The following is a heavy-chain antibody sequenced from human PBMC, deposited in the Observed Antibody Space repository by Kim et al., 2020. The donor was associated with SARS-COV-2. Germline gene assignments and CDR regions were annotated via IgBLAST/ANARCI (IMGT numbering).Heavy chain of an antibody. CDR3: AKDLVGGYHSDRVNYYYYGMDV. CDR2: ISGSGGST. Sequence: GGSLRLSCAASGFTFSSYAMSWVRQAPGKGLEWVSAISGSGGSTYYADSVKGRFTISRDNSKNTLYLQMNSLRAEDTAVYYCAKDLVGGYHSDRVNYYYYGMDVWGQGTTVTVSS. J-gene: IGHJ6*02. V-gene: IGHV3-23*01. CDR1: GFTFSSYA. D-gene: IGHD3-22*01.